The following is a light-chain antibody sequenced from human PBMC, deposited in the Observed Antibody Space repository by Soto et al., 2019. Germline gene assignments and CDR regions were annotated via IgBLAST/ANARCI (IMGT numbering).Light chain of an antibody. CDR1: SSNIGAGYD. CDR3: QSYDRSLSGSLV. Sequence: QSVLTQPPSVSGAPGQRVTISCTGSSSNIGAGYDVHWYQQLPGTAPKLLIYGNSNRPSGVPDRFSGSKSGTSASLAITGLQAEDEADYYCQSYDRSLSGSLVFGTGTKLPVL. J-gene: IGLJ1*01. CDR2: GNS. V-gene: IGLV1-40*01.